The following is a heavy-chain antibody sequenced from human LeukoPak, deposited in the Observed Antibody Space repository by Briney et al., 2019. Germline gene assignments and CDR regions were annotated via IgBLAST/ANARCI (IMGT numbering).Heavy chain of an antibody. J-gene: IGHJ6*02. CDR3: ARDTSRTMDV. Sequence: GGSLRLSCGAPGFTFNTYPMHWVRQAPGKGLVWVSIINTDGSTTRYADSVEGRFTISRDNARNTLYLEMNSPRVEDTAVYFCARDTSRTMDVWGQGTTVTVSS. CDR1: GFTFNTYP. CDR2: INTDGSTT. V-gene: IGHV3-74*01.